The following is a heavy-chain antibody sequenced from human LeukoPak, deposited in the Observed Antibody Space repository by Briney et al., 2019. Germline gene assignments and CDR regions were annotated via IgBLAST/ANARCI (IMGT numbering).Heavy chain of an antibody. CDR1: GGTFSSYA. Sequence: SVKVSCKASGGTFSSYAISWVRQAPGQGLEWMGGIIPIFGTANYAQKFQGRVMITADESTSTAYMELSSLRSEDTAVYYCARDQVSGYYYYGMDVWGQGTTVTVSS. CDR3: ARDQVSGYYYYGMDV. CDR2: IIPIFGTA. J-gene: IGHJ6*02. V-gene: IGHV1-69*01.